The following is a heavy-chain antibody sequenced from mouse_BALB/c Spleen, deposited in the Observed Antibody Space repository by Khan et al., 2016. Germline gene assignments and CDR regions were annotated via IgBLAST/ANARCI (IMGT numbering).Heavy chain of an antibody. J-gene: IGHJ4*01. CDR2: INTNTGAP. CDR1: GYTFTNYG. D-gene: IGHD2-10*02. CDR3: ARWYGNYALDY. V-gene: IGHV9-3*02. Sequence: QIQLVQSGPELKKPGETVKISCKASGYTFTNYGVHWVKQAPGKGLKWMGWINTNTGAPTYAEEFKGRFAFSLETSASTAFLQIDNLKNEDTATXICARWYGNYALDYWGQGTSVTVSS.